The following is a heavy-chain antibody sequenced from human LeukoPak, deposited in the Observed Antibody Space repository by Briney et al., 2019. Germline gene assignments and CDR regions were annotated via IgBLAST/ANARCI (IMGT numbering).Heavy chain of an antibody. D-gene: IGHD3-10*01. CDR1: GCTLTELS. J-gene: IGHJ5*02. Sequence: ASVKVSCTVSGCTLTELSMHWVRQAPGKGLEWMGGFDPEDGETIYAQKFQGRVTMTEDTSTDTAYMELSSLRSEDTAVYCCATSYYGSGSYFVGWFDPWGQGTLVTVSS. CDR2: FDPEDGET. CDR3: ATSYYGSGSYFVGWFDP. V-gene: IGHV1-24*01.